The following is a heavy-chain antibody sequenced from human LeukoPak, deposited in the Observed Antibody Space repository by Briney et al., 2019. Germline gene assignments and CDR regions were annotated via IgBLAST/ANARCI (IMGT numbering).Heavy chain of an antibody. D-gene: IGHD6-6*01. CDR1: GGSFSGYY. CDR3: ATIAARPPYYYYGMDV. CDR2: INHSGST. J-gene: IGHJ6*02. Sequence: SETLSLTCAVYGGSFSGYYWSWIRQPPGKGLEWIGEINHSGSTNYNPSLKSRVTISVDASKNQFSLKLSSVTAADTAVYYCATIAARPPYYYYGMDVWGQGTTVTVSS. V-gene: IGHV4-34*09.